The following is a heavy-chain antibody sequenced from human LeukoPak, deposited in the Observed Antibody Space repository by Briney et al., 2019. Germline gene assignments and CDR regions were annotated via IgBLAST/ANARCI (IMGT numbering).Heavy chain of an antibody. J-gene: IGHJ4*02. V-gene: IGHV3-48*01. CDR2: ISSSGSTI. CDR3: ARDLDPLNY. Sequence: GGSLRLSCAASGFTFSGYNLNWVRQAPGKGLDWVSYISSSGSTIYYANSVKGRFTVSRDNAKNSLFLQMNSLRAEDTAVHYCARDLDPLNYWGQGTLVTVSS. D-gene: IGHD3/OR15-3a*01. CDR1: GFTFSGYN.